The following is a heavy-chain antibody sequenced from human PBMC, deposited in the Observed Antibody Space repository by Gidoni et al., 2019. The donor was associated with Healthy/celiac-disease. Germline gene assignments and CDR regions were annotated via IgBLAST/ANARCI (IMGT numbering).Heavy chain of an antibody. Sequence: QVQLQESGPGLVKPSETLSLTCTVSGGSISSYYWSWIRQPPGKGLEWIGYIYYSGSTNYNPSLKSRVTISVDTSKNQFSLKLSSVTAADTAVYYCARVGNDFWSAVMGGSGYYYGMDVWGQGTTVTVSS. D-gene: IGHD3-3*01. V-gene: IGHV4-59*01. CDR3: ARVGNDFWSAVMGGSGYYYGMDV. CDR1: GGSISSYY. J-gene: IGHJ6*02. CDR2: IYYSGST.